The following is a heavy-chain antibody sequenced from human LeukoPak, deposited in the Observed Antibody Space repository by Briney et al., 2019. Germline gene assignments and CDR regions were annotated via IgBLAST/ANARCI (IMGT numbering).Heavy chain of an antibody. CDR3: ARDQRTALLGY. CDR2: IYHSGTT. V-gene: IGHV4-59*01. D-gene: IGHD5-18*01. CDR1: GGSITSYY. J-gene: IGHJ4*02. Sequence: SSETLSLTCTVSGGSITSYYWTWIRQPPGKGLEWIGYIYHSGTTNYNPSLKSRVSISVDTSKNQSSLKLSSVTAADTAVYYCARDQRTALLGYWGQGTLVTVSS.